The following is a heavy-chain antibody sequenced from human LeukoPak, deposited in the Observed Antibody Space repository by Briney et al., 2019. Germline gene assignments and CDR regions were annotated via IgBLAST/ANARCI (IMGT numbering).Heavy chain of an antibody. CDR3: ARDPDYEYQLLN. Sequence: GGSLRLSCSASGLTVSSNYMSCVRHAPGKGLEWVSVIYSGGSTYYADSVKGRFTISRDNPKNMLYLQMNSLRAEHRPVYYCARDPDYEYQLLNWGKGTLVTVAT. J-gene: IGHJ4*02. CDR2: IYSGGST. CDR1: GLTVSSNY. D-gene: IGHD2-2*01. V-gene: IGHV3-66*01.